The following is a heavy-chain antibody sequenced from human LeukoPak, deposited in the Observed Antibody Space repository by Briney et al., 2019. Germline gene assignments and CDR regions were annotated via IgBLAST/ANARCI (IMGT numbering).Heavy chain of an antibody. J-gene: IGHJ4*02. V-gene: IGHV3-23*01. CDR1: EFAFSSYA. CDR3: TKTTTGYSSGQYPGWPADH. D-gene: IGHD3-22*01. CDR2: IFGSGGSA. Sequence: GGSLRLSCAASEFAFSSYAMYWVRQAPRKGLEWVAGIFGSGGSAHYADSVKGRFTISRDNSKNTVYLQMDSLRGEDTAVYYCTKTTTGYSSGQYPGWPADHWGQGALVTVSS.